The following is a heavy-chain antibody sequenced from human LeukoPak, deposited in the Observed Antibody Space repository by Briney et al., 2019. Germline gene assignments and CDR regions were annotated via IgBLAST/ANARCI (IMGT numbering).Heavy chain of an antibody. J-gene: IGHJ4*02. CDR3: VRDWAPASMQAAPFDC. D-gene: IGHD2/OR15-2a*01. CDR2: IKEDGSLK. CDR1: GFVFSNFW. V-gene: IGHV3-7*01. Sequence: SGGSLRLSCAASGFVFSNFWMSWVRQAPGKGPEWVANIKEDGSLKNYVDSVEGRFTVSRDNAKNTLYLQMNSLRLEDTAVYYCVRDWAPASMQAAPFDCWGQGTLVTVSS.